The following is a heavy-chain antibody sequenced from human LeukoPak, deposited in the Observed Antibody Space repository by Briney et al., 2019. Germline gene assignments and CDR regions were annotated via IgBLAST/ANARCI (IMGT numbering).Heavy chain of an antibody. CDR1: GYIFTGYY. Sequence: ASVKVSCKASGYIFTGYYMRWVRQAPGQGLEWMGWIDPNSGGTNYAQKFRGRVTMTRDTSISTAYMELSRLRSDDTAVYYCALFGVVTLFDYWGQGTLVTVSS. D-gene: IGHD3-3*01. CDR2: IDPNSGGT. CDR3: ALFGVVTLFDY. V-gene: IGHV1-2*02. J-gene: IGHJ4*02.